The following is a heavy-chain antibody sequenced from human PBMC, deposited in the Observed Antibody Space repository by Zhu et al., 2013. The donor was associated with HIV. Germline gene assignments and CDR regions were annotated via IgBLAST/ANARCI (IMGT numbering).Heavy chain of an antibody. Sequence: QVQLVQSGAEVKKPGASVKVSCKASGYTFTSYYMHWVRQAPGQGLEWMGIINPSGGSTSYAQKFQGRVTMTRDTSTSTVYMELSSLRSEDTAVYYCARDPKGYDSSGYYDAFDIWGQGTMVTVSS. V-gene: IGHV1-46*01. J-gene: IGHJ3*02. CDR1: GYTFTSYY. D-gene: IGHD3-22*01. CDR3: ARDPKGYDSSGYYDAFDI. CDR2: INPSGGST.